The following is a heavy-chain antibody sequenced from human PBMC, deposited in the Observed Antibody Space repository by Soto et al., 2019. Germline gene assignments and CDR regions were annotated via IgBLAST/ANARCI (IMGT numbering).Heavy chain of an antibody. D-gene: IGHD3-10*01. CDR1: GYTFTGYY. CDR2: INPNSGGT. Sequence: ASVKVSCKASGYTFTGYYMHWVRQAPGQGLEWMGWINPNSGGTNYAQKFQGWVTMTRDTSISTAHMELSRLRSDDTAVYYCARAYYGSGSYSPYYYYYYGMDVWGQGTTVTVSS. V-gene: IGHV1-2*04. CDR3: ARAYYGSGSYSPYYYYYYGMDV. J-gene: IGHJ6*02.